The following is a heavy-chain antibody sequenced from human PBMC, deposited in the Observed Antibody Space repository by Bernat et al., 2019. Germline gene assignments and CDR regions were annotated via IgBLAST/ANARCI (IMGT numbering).Heavy chain of an antibody. CDR3: ARAPYYDFWSGQLDAFDI. Sequence: QVQLQESGPGLVKPSGTLSLTCAVSGGSISSSNWWSWVRQPPGKGLEWIGEIYHSGGTNYNPSLKSRVTISVDKSKNQFSLKLSSVTAADTAVYYCARAPYYDFWSGQLDAFDIWGQGTMVTVSS. D-gene: IGHD3-3*01. CDR2: IYHSGGT. V-gene: IGHV4-4*02. J-gene: IGHJ3*02. CDR1: GGSISSSNW.